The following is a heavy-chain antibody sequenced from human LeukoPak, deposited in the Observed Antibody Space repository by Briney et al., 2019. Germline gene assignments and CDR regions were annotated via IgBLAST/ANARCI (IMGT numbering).Heavy chain of an antibody. CDR2: INHNGTT. Sequence: SETLSLTCAVYGGSFSDYSWSWIRQPPGKGLEWIGEINHNGTTYYNPSLKDRVTILVDTSKNQFSLSLTSVTDADPAMYYCATSTLALWGQGILVTVSS. J-gene: IGHJ4*02. CDR3: ATSTLAL. CDR1: GGSFSDYS. V-gene: IGHV4-34*01. D-gene: IGHD5/OR15-5a*01.